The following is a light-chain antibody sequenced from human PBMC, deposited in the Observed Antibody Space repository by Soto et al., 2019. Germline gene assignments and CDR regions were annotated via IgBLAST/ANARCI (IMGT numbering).Light chain of an antibody. CDR3: QQYDDWPLT. Sequence: EIVVTQSPANLSVSPGERATLSCRASQSTGNNFAWYKQKPGQSPRLLIFAPSTRATGVPARFSGSGSGTDFTLTISSLQSEDFATYYCQQYDDWPLTFGGGAKVEIE. V-gene: IGKV3-15*01. CDR1: QSTGNN. CDR2: APS. J-gene: IGKJ4*01.